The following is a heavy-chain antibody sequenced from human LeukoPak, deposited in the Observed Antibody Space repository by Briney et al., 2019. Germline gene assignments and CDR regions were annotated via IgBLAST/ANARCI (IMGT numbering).Heavy chain of an antibody. J-gene: IGHJ4*02. CDR1: GFTFSSYG. D-gene: IGHD6-13*01. CDR3: AKKGQQLVPGNYFDY. CDR2: ISGSGGST. Sequence: TGGSLRLSCAASGFTFSSYGMNWVRKAPGKGLEWVSGISGSGGSTFYVDSVKGRFTISRDNSENTLYLQMNSLRAEDTAVYYCAKKGQQLVPGNYFDYWGQGTLVTVSS. V-gene: IGHV3-23*01.